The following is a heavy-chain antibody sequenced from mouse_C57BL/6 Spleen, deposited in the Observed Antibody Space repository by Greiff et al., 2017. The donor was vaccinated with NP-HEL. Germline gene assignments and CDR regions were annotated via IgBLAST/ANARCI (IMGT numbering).Heavy chain of an antibody. CDR2: INPNNGGT. CDR1: GYTFTDYN. Sequence: VQLQQSGPELVKPGASVKMSCKASGYTFTDYNMHWVKQSHGKSLEWIGYINPNNGGTSYNQKFKGKATLTVNKSSSTAYMELRSLTSEDSAVYYCARWGKSTMVTYYAMDYWGQGTSVTVSS. CDR3: ARWGKSTMVTYYAMDY. J-gene: IGHJ4*01. V-gene: IGHV1-22*01. D-gene: IGHD2-2*01.